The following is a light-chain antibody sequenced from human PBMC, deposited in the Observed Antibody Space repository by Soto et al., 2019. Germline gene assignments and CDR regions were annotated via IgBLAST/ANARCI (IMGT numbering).Light chain of an antibody. CDR2: GNK. Sequence: QLVLTQPPSVSGAPGQIVTISCTGGSSNIRAGSDVHWYQQSSGRVPKLLVYGNKHRPSGVPDRFSASKSVTSASLAITGLQADDEADYYCQSYDNNLRGVLFGGGTKVTVL. J-gene: IGLJ2*01. CDR3: QSYDNNLRGVL. CDR1: SSNIRAGSD. V-gene: IGLV1-40*01.